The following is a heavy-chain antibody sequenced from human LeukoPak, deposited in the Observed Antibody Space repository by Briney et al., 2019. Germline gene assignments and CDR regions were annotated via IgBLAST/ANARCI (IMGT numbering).Heavy chain of an antibody. CDR1: GFTFSSYW. V-gene: IGHV3-7*01. CDR3: ARIVGGGGSYNFDY. D-gene: IGHD1-26*01. CDR2: IKQDGSEK. Sequence: PGGSLRLSCAASGFTFSSYWMSWVRQAPGKGLEWVANIKQDGSEKYYVDSVKGRFTISRDNAKNSLYLQMNSLRAEDTAVYYCARIVGGGGSYNFDYWGQGTLVTVSS. J-gene: IGHJ4*02.